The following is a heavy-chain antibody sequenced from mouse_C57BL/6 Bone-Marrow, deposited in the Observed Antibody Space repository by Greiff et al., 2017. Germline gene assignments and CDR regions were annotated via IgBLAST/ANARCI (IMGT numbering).Heavy chain of an antibody. CDR1: GYTFTDHT. CDR3: ARDEDYDGYYAMDY. D-gene: IGHD2-3*01. J-gene: IGHJ4*01. CDR2: IYPRDGST. V-gene: IGHV1-78*01. Sequence: QVQLQQSGAELVKPGASVKISCKVSGYTFTDHTIHWMKQRPEQGLEWIGYIYPRDGSTKYNEKFKGKATLTADKSSSTAYMQLNSLTAEDSAVYFCARDEDYDGYYAMDYWGQGTSVTVSS.